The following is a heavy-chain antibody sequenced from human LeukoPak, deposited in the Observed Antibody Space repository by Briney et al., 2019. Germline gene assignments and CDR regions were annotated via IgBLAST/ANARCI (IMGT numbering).Heavy chain of an antibody. Sequence: GGSLRLSCAASGFTFNTYTMNWVRQAPGKGLEWVSYISGSSGIIDYADSVRGRFTISRDNAKNSLYLQMNSLRAEDTAVYYCARGSTYYGSSGQVPFDYWGQGTLVTVSS. CDR3: ARGSTYYGSSGQVPFDY. J-gene: IGHJ4*02. CDR1: GFTFNTYT. CDR2: ISGSSGII. V-gene: IGHV3-48*01. D-gene: IGHD3-22*01.